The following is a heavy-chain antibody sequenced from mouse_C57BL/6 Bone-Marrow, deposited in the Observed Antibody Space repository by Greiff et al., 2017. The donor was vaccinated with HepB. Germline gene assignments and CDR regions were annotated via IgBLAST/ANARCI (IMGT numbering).Heavy chain of an antibody. Sequence: EVQVVESGGGLVKPKGSLKLSCAASGFTFNTYAMHWVRQAPGKGLEWVARIRSKSSNYETYYDDSVKDRFTISRDDSQSMLYLQMNNLKTEDTDIYYCVRARYAWFAYWGQGTLVTVSA. D-gene: IGHD2-12*01. CDR2: IRSKSSNYET. V-gene: IGHV10-3*01. CDR1: GFTFNTYA. CDR3: VRARYAWFAY. J-gene: IGHJ3*01.